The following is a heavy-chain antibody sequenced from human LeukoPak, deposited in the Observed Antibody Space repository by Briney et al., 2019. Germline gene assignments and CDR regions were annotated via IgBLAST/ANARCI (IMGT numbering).Heavy chain of an antibody. D-gene: IGHD2-2*02. CDR1: GYTLTGYD. CDR2: MNPNSGNT. CDR3: ARGGIPIHYYYMDV. Sequence: GASVKVSCKASGYTLTGYDINWVRQATGQGLEWMGWMNPNSGNTGYAQKFQGRVTMTRDTSISTAYMELSRLRSDDTAVYYCARGGIPIHYYYMDVWGKGTTVTISS. J-gene: IGHJ6*03. V-gene: IGHV1-8*01.